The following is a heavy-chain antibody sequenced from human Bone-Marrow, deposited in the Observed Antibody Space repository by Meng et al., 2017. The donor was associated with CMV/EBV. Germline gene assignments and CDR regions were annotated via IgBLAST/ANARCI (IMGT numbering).Heavy chain of an antibody. CDR1: GFIFSSHS. Sequence: GESLKISCAASGFIFSSHSMNWVRQAPGKGLEWVSYISSSYKTIYNADSVKGRFTISRDNAKNSLYLQMSSLRAEDTAVYYCARIGSGWHDYYYGMDVWGQGTTVTVSS. D-gene: IGHD6-19*01. CDR2: ISSSYKTI. J-gene: IGHJ6*02. V-gene: IGHV3-48*04. CDR3: ARIGSGWHDYYYGMDV.